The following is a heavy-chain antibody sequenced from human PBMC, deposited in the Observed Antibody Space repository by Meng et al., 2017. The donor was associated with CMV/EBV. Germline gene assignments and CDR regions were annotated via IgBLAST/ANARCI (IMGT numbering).Heavy chain of an antibody. CDR1: GDTSRPYA. D-gene: IGHD7-27*01. V-gene: IGHV1-69*01. CDR2: IIPFFHTT. CDR3: TRGANWGSPFDH. Sequence: CQSSGDTSRPYALRWVRQAPGQGLEWMGGIIPFFHTTYYAQKFQDRVIFTSDEDTKTVYMELRSLRSEDTAVYFCTRGANWGSPFDHWGQGALVTVSS. J-gene: IGHJ4*02.